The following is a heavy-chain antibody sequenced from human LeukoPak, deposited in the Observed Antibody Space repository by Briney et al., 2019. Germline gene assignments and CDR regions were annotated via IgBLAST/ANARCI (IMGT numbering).Heavy chain of an antibody. CDR3: AKSDSRLPCQSSYFDY. Sequence: QSGGSLRLSCAASGFTFSSYAMSWVRQAPGKGLEWVSAISGSGGSTYYADSVKGRFTISRDNSKNTLYLQMNSLRAEDTAVYYCAKSDSRLPCQSSYFDYWGQGTLVSVSS. V-gene: IGHV3-23*01. D-gene: IGHD4-11*01. CDR1: GFTFSSYA. J-gene: IGHJ4*02. CDR2: ISGSGGST.